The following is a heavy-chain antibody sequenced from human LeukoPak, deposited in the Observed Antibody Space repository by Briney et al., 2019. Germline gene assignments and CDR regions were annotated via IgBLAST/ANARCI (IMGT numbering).Heavy chain of an antibody. CDR2: INHSGST. CDR1: GSSISSYY. V-gene: IGHV4-34*01. Sequence: PSETLSLTCTVSGSSISSYYWSWIRQPPGKGLEWIGEINHSGSTNYNPSLKSRVTISVDTSKNQFSLKLSSVTAADTAVYYCARGAPFGSGNVAEYFQHWGQGTLVTVSS. D-gene: IGHD6-19*01. CDR3: ARGAPFGSGNVAEYFQH. J-gene: IGHJ1*01.